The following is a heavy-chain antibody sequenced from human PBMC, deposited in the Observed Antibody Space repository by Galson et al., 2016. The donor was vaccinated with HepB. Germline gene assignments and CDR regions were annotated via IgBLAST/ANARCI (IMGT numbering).Heavy chain of an antibody. CDR3: GKDLLAGDMDV. J-gene: IGHJ6*02. CDR2: IYWSSTRI. D-gene: IGHD6-19*01. V-gene: IGHV3-9*02. Sequence: SLRLSCAASGVTSNDHAMHWVRQAPGKGLEWVSGIYWSSTRIDYADSVKGRFTISRDNAKNFLYLQMNSLRAEDTAVYYCGKDLLAGDMDVWGQGTTVTVSS. CDR1: GVTSNDHA.